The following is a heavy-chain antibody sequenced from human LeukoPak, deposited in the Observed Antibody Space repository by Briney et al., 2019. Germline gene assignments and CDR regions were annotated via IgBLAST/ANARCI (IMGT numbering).Heavy chain of an antibody. CDR3: ASSDYGQWLVPLDY. Sequence: SETLSLTCTVSGGSISSYYWSWIRHPPGKGLDGIGYIYYSGSTNYNPSLKSRVTISVDTSKNQFSLKLSSVTAADTAVYYCASSDYGQWLVPLDYWGQGTLVTVSS. CDR1: GGSISSYY. V-gene: IGHV4-59*08. D-gene: IGHD6-19*01. J-gene: IGHJ4*02. CDR2: IYYSGST.